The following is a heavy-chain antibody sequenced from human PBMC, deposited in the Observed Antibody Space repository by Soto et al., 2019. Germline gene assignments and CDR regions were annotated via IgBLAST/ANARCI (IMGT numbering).Heavy chain of an antibody. CDR2: IYYSGST. D-gene: IGHD1-26*01. J-gene: IGHJ4*02. CDR3: ARQPVGVFDY. V-gene: IGHV4-39*01. CDR1: GFSINSSIYY. Sequence: SDALSLTCTLSGFSINSSIYYWGWIRQPPGKGLEWIGSIYYSGSTYYNPSLKSRVTISVDTSKNQFSLKLTSVTAAETAVYYCARQPVGVFDYWGQGTLVTVS.